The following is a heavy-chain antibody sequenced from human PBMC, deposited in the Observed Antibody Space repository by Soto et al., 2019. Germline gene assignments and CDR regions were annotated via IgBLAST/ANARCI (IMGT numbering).Heavy chain of an antibody. V-gene: IGHV4-59*01. CDR1: GASTSRYY. CDR3: AYADSLGHFDY. CDR2: IYNSGST. J-gene: IGHJ4*01. D-gene: IGHD4-17*01. Sequence: SETLSLTCTVTGASTSRYYWSWIRQSPGKGLEWIGYIYNSGSTNYNPSPKSRVTISVATSKNQFSLNLSSVTAADTAVYYCAYADSLGHFDYWGKGNLVTVSS.